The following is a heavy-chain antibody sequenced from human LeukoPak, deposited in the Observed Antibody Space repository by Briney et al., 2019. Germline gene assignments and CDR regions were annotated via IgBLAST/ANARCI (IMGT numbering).Heavy chain of an antibody. V-gene: IGHV1-18*01. CDR2: ISAYNGNT. CDR3: ARGRRPLKNAFDI. CDR1: GYTFTSYG. Sequence: ASVKVSCKASGYTFTSYGISWVRQAPGQGLEWMGWISAYNGNTNYAQKFQGRVTITADKTTSTAYMELSSLRSEDTAVYYCARGRRPLKNAFDIWGQGTMVTVSS. J-gene: IGHJ3*02.